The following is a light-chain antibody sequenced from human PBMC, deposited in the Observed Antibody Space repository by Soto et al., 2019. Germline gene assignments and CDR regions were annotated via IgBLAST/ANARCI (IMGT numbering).Light chain of an antibody. CDR1: QSISSY. CDR3: QQSYSTPVT. Sequence: DIQMTQSPSSLSASVGDRVTITCRASQSISSYLNWYQQKPGKAPNLLIYAASSLQSGVPSRFSGSGSGSDFTPTISSLQPEDFATYFCQQSYSTPVTSGQGTKLEIK. J-gene: IGKJ2*01. V-gene: IGKV1-39*01. CDR2: AAS.